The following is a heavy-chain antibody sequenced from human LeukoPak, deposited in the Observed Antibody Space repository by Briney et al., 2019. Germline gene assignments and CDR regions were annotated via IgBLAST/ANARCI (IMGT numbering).Heavy chain of an antibody. CDR2: IDPSDSYT. V-gene: IGHV5-10-1*01. CDR3: ARLYYYDSSEEGFDY. Sequence: GESLKISCKGSGXSFTSYWISWVRQMPGKGLEWMGRIDPSDSYTNYSPSFQGHVTISADKSISTAYLQWSSLKASDTAMYYCARLYYYDSSEEGFDYWGQGTPVTVSS. D-gene: IGHD3-22*01. J-gene: IGHJ4*02. CDR1: GXSFTSYW.